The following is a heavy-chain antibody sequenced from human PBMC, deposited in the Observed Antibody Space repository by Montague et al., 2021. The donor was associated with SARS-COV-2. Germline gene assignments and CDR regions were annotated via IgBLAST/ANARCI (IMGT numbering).Heavy chain of an antibody. D-gene: IGHD3-10*01. CDR1: GFTFSDYY. V-gene: IGHV3-11*01. Sequence: SLRLSCAASGFTFSDYYMSWIRQAPGMGPEWVSYISSSGSTIYYADSVKGRFTISRDNARNSLYLQMNSLRGEDTAVYYCARVGWFGEDGSDIWGQGTMVTVSS. CDR2: ISSSGSTI. CDR3: ARVGWFGEDGSDI. J-gene: IGHJ3*02.